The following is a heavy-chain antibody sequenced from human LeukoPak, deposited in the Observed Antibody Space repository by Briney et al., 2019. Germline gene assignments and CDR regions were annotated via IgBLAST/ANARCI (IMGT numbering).Heavy chain of an antibody. Sequence: SETLSLTCTVSGGSISSYYWSWIRRPPGKGLEWIGYIYYSGSTNYNPSLKSRVTISVDTSKNQFSLKLSSVTAADTAVYYCARARDVYVYWGQGTLVTVSS. D-gene: IGHD5-24*01. J-gene: IGHJ4*02. V-gene: IGHV4-59*01. CDR2: IYYSGST. CDR1: GGSISSYY. CDR3: ARARDVYVY.